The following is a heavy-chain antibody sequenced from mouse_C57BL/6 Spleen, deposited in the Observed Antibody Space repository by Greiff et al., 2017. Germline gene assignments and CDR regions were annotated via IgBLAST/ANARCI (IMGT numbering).Heavy chain of an antibody. V-gene: IGHV5-4*01. Sequence: EVQLVESGGGLVKPGGSLKLSCAASGFTFSSYAMSWVRQTPEKRLEWVATISDGGSYTYYPDNVKGRFTISRDNAKNNLYLQMSHLKSEDTAMFYCAREDYSISNRFAYWGQVTLVTVSA. D-gene: IGHD2-5*01. CDR3: AREDYSISNRFAY. CDR1: GFTFSSYA. J-gene: IGHJ3*01. CDR2: ISDGGSYT.